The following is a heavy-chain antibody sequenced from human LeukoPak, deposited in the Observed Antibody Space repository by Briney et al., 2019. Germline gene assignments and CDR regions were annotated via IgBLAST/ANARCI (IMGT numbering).Heavy chain of an antibody. Sequence: GGSLRLSCAASGFTFSSSVMSWVRQAPGKGLEWVSAISGGGGSTYYADSVKGRFTISRDNSKNTLYLQMNSLRAEDTAVYYCAKVLGGSYFDYWGQGTLITVSS. CDR2: ISGGGGST. V-gene: IGHV3-23*01. CDR3: AKVLGGSYFDY. D-gene: IGHD1-26*01. CDR1: GFTFSSSV. J-gene: IGHJ4*02.